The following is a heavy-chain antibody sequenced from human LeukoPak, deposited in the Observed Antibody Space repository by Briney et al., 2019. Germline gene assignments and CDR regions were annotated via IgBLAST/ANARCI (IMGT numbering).Heavy chain of an antibody. D-gene: IGHD4-17*01. V-gene: IGHV3-23*01. J-gene: IGHJ4*02. CDR2: ISGSGGST. Sequence: GGSLRLSCAASGFAFSNYAMSWVRQAPGKGLEWVSAISGSGGSTYYADSVKGRFTISRDNSKNTLYLQMNSLRAEDTAVYYCASPYGYLDYWGQGTLVTVSS. CDR1: GFAFSNYA. CDR3: ASPYGYLDY.